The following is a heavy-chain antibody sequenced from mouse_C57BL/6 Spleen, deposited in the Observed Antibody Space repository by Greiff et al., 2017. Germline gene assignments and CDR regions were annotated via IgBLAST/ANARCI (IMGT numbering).Heavy chain of an antibody. V-gene: IGHV7-3*01. CDR3: ARYCFGSSYYAMDY. J-gene: IGHJ4*01. CDR2: IRNKANGYTT. CDR1: GFTFTDYY. D-gene: IGHD1-1*01. Sequence: EVKVVESGGGLVQPGGSLSLSCAASGFTFTDYYMSWVRQPPGQALEWLGFIRNKANGYTTEYSASVKGRFTISRDNSQSILYLQMNALRAEDSATYYCARYCFGSSYYAMDYWGQGTSVTVSS.